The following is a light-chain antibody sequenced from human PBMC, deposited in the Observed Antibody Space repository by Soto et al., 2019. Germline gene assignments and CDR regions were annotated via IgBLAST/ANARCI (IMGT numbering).Light chain of an antibody. Sequence: EIVMTQSPATLSVSPGERATLACRASQSVSSNLAWYQQKPGQAPRLLIYGASTRATGIPDRFSGSGSGTDFTLTISRLEPEDFAVYCCQQHGSSPPTFGGGTKVDIK. CDR2: GAS. CDR1: QSVSSN. CDR3: QQHGSSPPT. J-gene: IGKJ4*01. V-gene: IGKV3-20*01.